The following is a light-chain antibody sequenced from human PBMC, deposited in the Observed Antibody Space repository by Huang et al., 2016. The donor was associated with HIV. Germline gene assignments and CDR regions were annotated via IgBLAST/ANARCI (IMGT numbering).Light chain of an antibody. Sequence: DIQMTQSPSSLSASVGDRVTITCRASQDIRNYLNWYEQKPGKAPKLLIYASSSVQSGVPSRFSGSGSGTDFTLTISSLQPEDVATYYCQQSYTTPLFGGGTKVEIK. CDR3: QQSYTTPL. CDR1: QDIRNY. CDR2: ASS. V-gene: IGKV1-39*01. J-gene: IGKJ4*01.